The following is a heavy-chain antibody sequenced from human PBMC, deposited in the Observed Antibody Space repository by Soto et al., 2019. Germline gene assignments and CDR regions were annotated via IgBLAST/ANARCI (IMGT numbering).Heavy chain of an antibody. CDR3: ASGITGTHLTLDY. J-gene: IGHJ4*02. D-gene: IGHD1-20*01. Sequence: GSLRLTCTASGFTFSSYEMNWVRQAPGKGLEWVSYISSGSTIYYADSVKGRFTISRDNAKNSLYLQMNSLRAEDTAVYYCASGITGTHLTLDYWGQGTLVTVYS. V-gene: IGHV3-48*03. CDR2: ISSGSTI. CDR1: GFTFSSYE.